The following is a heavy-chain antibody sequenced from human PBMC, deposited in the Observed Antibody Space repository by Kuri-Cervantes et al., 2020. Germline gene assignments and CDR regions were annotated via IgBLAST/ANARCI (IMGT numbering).Heavy chain of an antibody. V-gene: IGHV4-34*01. CDR1: GGSFSGYY. CDR3: ARSDSSGWYFDY. D-gene: IGHD6-25*01. CDR2: IYHSGST. J-gene: IGHJ4*02. Sequence: SETLSLTCAVYGGSFSGYYWSWIRQPPGKGLEWIGEIYHSGSTNYNPSLKGRVTISIDTSKNLFSLRLNSVTAADTAVYYCARSDSSGWYFDYWGQGNLVTVSS.